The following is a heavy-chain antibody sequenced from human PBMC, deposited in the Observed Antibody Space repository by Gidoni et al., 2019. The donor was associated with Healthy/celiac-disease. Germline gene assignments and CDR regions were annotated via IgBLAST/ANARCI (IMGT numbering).Heavy chain of an antibody. V-gene: IGHV4-4*02. Sequence: QVQLQESGPGLVKPSGTLSLTCAVSGGSISSSNWWSWVRQPPGKGLEWIGEIYHSGSTNYNPSLKSRVTISVEKSKNQFSLKLSSVTAADTAVYYCARALRVLRFLEWSNTRHYGMDVWGQGTTVTVSS. J-gene: IGHJ6*02. CDR3: ARALRVLRFLEWSNTRHYGMDV. D-gene: IGHD3-3*01. CDR2: IYHSGST. CDR1: GGSISSSNW.